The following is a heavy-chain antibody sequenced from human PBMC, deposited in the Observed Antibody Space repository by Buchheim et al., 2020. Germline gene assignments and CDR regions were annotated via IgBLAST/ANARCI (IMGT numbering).Heavy chain of an antibody. J-gene: IGHJ6*02. CDR3: ASVSGYSYGWGLYYYYYCMDV. D-gene: IGHD5-18*01. Sequence: QLQLQESGPGLVKPSETLSLTCTVSGGSISSSSYYWGWIRQPPGKGLEWIGSIYYSGSTYYNLSLKSRVTISVDTSKNQFSLTLSSVTAADTAVYYCASVSGYSYGWGLYYYYYCMDVWGQGTT. CDR2: IYYSGST. V-gene: IGHV4-39*01. CDR1: GGSISSSSYY.